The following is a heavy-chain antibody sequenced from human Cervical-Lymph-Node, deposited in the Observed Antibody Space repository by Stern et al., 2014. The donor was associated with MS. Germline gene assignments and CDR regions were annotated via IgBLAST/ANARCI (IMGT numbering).Heavy chain of an antibody. CDR2: IYSRGNS. V-gene: IGHV4-30-4*08. CDR3: ARGPLEGIDMKTVFYAMDV. D-gene: IGHD1-1*01. CDR1: GGSTSRRSYY. J-gene: IGHJ6*02. Sequence: VQMLESGPGLVKPSHTLFLTCTVSGGSTSRRSYYWRWIRQPPGRGLEWVVYIYSRGNSFYHPSLQTRITLSPYSCTNHFYLSVNSVTATDTAVYYCARGPLEGIDMKTVFYAMDVWGHGTTVTVSS.